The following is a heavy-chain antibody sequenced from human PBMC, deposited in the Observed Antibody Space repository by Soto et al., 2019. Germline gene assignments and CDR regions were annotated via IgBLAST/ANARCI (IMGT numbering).Heavy chain of an antibody. J-gene: IGHJ4*02. V-gene: IGHV1-69*01. CDR1: GGTFSSYA. CDR3: ARPTYCSGGSCYPWGFDY. CDR2: IIPIFGTA. D-gene: IGHD2-15*01. Sequence: QVQLVQSGAEVKKPGSSVKVSCKASGGTFSSYAISWVRQATGQGLEWMGVIIPIFGTANYAQKFQGRVTITADESTSTAYMELSSLRSEDTAVYYCARPTYCSGGSCYPWGFDYWGQGTLVTVSS.